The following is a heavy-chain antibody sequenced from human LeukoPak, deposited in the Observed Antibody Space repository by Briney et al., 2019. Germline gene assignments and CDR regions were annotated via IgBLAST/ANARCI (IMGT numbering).Heavy chain of an antibody. V-gene: IGHV3-33*06. CDR2: IWYDGSNK. CDR3: AKGPTSWYYFDY. Sequence: GGSLRLSCAASGFTFSSYGMHWVRQAPGKGLEWVAVIWYDGSNKYYADSVKGRFTISRDNSKNTLYLQMNSLRAEDTAVYYCAKGPTSWYYFDYWGQGTLVTVSS. D-gene: IGHD2-2*01. J-gene: IGHJ4*02. CDR1: GFTFSSYG.